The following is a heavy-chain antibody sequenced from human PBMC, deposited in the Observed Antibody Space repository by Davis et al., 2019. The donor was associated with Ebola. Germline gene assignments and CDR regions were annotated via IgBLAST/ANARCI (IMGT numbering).Heavy chain of an antibody. CDR1: GGSFSDYY. V-gene: IGHV4-34*01. CDR2: INHSGST. D-gene: IGHD4-17*01. Sequence: MPSETLSLTCAVYGGSFSDYYWSWIRQPPGKGLEWIGEINHSGSTNYNPSLKSRVTISVDTSKNQFSLKLSSVTAADTAVYYCARSGGDYAIQADYFDYWGQGTLVTVSS. CDR3: ARSGGDYAIQADYFDY. J-gene: IGHJ4*02.